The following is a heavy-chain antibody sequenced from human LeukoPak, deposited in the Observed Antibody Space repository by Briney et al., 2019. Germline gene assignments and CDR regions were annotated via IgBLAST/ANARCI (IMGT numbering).Heavy chain of an antibody. Sequence: SETLSLTCTVSGGSISSGGYYWSWLRQHPGKGLEWIGYIYYSGSTYYNPSLKSRVTISVDTSKNQFSLKLSSVIAADTAVYYCARGGITSRPGWYFDLWGRGTLVTVSS. D-gene: IGHD6-6*01. CDR1: GGSISSGGYY. CDR3: ARGGITSRPGWYFDL. J-gene: IGHJ2*01. V-gene: IGHV4-31*03. CDR2: IYYSGST.